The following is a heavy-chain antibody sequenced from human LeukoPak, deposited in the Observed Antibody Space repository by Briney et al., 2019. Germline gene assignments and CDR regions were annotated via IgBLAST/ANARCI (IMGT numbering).Heavy chain of an antibody. CDR3: ARDLIQLWYRVGCFDY. CDR1: GDTFTSYY. V-gene: IGHV1-46*01. CDR2: ITPTNGRP. Sequence: ASAKDSCKTCGDTFTSYYIHWIRHAPGQGREWRGVITPTNGRPTKAQTFQGSLTATIDTATSTVYMVQCSLGSDDTALYYCARDLIQLWYRVGCFDYWGQGTLVSVSS. D-gene: IGHD5-24*01. J-gene: IGHJ4*02.